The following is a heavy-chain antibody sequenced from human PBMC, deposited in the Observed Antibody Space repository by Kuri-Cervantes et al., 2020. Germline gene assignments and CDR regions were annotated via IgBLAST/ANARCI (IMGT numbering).Heavy chain of an antibody. J-gene: IGHJ6*02. V-gene: IGHV4-59*12. D-gene: IGHD2-15*01. CDR2: IYYSGST. CDR1: GGSISSYY. Sequence: SETLSLTCTVSGGSISSYYWSWIRQPPGKGLEWIGYIYYSGSTNYNPSLKSRVTMSVDTSKNQFSLKLSSVTAADTAVYYCARGDNYYYYGMDVWGQGTTVTVSS. CDR3: ARGDNYYYYGMDV.